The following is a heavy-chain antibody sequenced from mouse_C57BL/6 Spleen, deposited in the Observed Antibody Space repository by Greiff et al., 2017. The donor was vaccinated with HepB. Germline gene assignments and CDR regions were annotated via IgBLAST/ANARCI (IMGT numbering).Heavy chain of an antibody. V-gene: IGHV1-59*01. CDR1: GYTFTSYW. CDR3: ARRPSGYSLDY. D-gene: IGHD2-3*01. Sequence: QVQLQQPGAELVRPGTSVKLSCKASGYTFTSYWMHWVKQRPGQGLEWIGVIDPSDSYTNYNQKFKGKATLTVDTSSSTAYMQLSSLTSEDSAVYYCARRPSGYSLDYWGQGTTLTVAS. CDR2: IDPSDSYT. J-gene: IGHJ2*01.